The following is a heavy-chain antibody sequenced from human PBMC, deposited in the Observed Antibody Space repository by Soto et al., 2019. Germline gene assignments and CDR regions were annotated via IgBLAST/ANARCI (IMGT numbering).Heavy chain of an antibody. CDR2: IIPIFGTA. CDR1: GGTFSSYA. D-gene: IGHD2-2*01. Sequence: ASVKVSCKASGGTFSSYAISWVRQAPGQGLEWMGGIIPIFGTANYAQKFQGRVTITADESTSTAYMELSSLRSEDTAVYYCARLFVLCSPGTSCYVFDYYYYGMDVWGQGTTVTVSS. V-gene: IGHV1-69*13. CDR3: ARLFVLCSPGTSCYVFDYYYYGMDV. J-gene: IGHJ6*02.